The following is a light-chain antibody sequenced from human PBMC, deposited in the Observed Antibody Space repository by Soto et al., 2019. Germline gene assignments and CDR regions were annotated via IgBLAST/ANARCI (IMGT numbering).Light chain of an antibody. V-gene: IGLV1-44*01. Sequence: QSVLTQPPSASGTPGQRVTISCSGSNSNIGSNPVHWYQQFPGTAPKVLIYSNYQRPSGVPDRFSGSKSGTSASLAISGLQSEDEADYYCAAWDDRLSDLLFGGGPK. CDR2: SNY. J-gene: IGLJ2*01. CDR3: AAWDDRLSDLL. CDR1: NSNIGSNP.